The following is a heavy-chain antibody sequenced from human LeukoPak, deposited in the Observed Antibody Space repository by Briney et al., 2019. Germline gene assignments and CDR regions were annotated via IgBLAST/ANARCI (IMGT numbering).Heavy chain of an antibody. V-gene: IGHV4-61*01. D-gene: IGHD3-22*01. Sequence: SETLSLTCTVSGGSVSSGSYYWSWIRQPPGKGLEWIGYIYYSGSTNYNPSLKSRVSISVDTSKYQFSLKPRSVTAGDTAVYYCARDRRGAVVVNPPDYWGQGTLVTVSS. CDR3: ARDRRGAVVVNPPDY. CDR1: GGSVSSGSYY. J-gene: IGHJ4*02. CDR2: IYYSGST.